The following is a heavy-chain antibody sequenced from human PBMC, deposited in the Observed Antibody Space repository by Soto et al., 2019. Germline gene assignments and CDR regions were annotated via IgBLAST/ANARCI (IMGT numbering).Heavy chain of an antibody. CDR1: GFTFDDYG. Sequence: PGGSLRLSCAASGFTFDDYGLTWVRQAPGKGLEWVSGINWNGGSTRYADSVKGRFTISRDNAKNSLYLQMNSLRAEDTALYYCARVPHYDILTGPDYWGQGTLVTVSS. CDR3: ARVPHYDILTGPDY. V-gene: IGHV3-20*04. J-gene: IGHJ4*02. D-gene: IGHD3-9*01. CDR2: INWNGGST.